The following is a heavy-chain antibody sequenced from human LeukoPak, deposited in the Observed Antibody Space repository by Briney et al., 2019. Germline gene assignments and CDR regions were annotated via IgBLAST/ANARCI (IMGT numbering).Heavy chain of an antibody. Sequence: GASVKVSCKASGGTFSSYAISWVRQAPGQGLEWMGGIIPIFGTANYAQKFQGRVTITADESTSTAYMEMSSLRSEDTAVYYCARDRAALILPNWFDSWGQGTLVTVSS. CDR1: GGTFSSYA. CDR3: ARDRAALILPNWFDS. CDR2: IIPIFGTA. J-gene: IGHJ5*01. V-gene: IGHV1-69*13.